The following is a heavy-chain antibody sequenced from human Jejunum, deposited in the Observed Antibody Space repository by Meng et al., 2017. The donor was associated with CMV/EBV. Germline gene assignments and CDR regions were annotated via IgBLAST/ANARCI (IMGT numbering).Heavy chain of an antibody. CDR3: AREPDY. J-gene: IGHJ4*02. V-gene: IGHV4-4*07. CDR1: GGSRSSYD. Sequence: GSGEGLVKPSWNLSITGAVSGGSRSSYDWSWCRRPDGKGMEWIGRIYTSGSTNYNTSLKSRVTMSVDTSKNQFYLKLSSVTVADTAVYYCAREPDYWGQGTLVTVSS. CDR2: IYTSGST.